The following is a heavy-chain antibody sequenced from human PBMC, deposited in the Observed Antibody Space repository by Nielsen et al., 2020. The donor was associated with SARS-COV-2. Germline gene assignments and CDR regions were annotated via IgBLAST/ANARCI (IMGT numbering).Heavy chain of an antibody. CDR2: IYSGGSST. J-gene: IGHJ4*02. CDR1: GFTFSSYA. D-gene: IGHD3-16*01. CDR3: AKDLVMAMTEEAPDY. Sequence: GESLKISCAASGFTFSSYAMSWVRQAPGKGLEWVSVIYSGGSSTYYADSVKGRFTISRDNSKNTLYLQMNSLRAEDTAVYYCAKDLVMAMTEEAPDYWGQGTLVTVSS. V-gene: IGHV3-23*03.